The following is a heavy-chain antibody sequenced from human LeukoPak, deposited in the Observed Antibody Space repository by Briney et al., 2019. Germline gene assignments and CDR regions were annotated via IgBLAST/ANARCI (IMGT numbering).Heavy chain of an antibody. CDR1: GGSIGSYY. CDR2: IYTSGST. Sequence: SETLSLTCTVSGGSIGSYYWSWIRQPAGKGLEWIGRIYTSGSTNYNPSLKSRVTMSVDTSKNQFSLKLSSVTAADTAVYYCAREGLWPSAYFDYWGQGTLVTVSS. V-gene: IGHV4-4*07. D-gene: IGHD5-18*01. J-gene: IGHJ4*02. CDR3: AREGLWPSAYFDY.